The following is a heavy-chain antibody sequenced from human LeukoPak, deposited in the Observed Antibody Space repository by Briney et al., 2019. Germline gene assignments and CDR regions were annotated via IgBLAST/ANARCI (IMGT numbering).Heavy chain of an antibody. Sequence: GGSLRLSCAASGFTFSSYAMSWVRQAPGKGLEWVSAISGSGGSTYYADSVKGRFTISRDNSKNTLYLQMNSLRAEGTAVYYCAKDGYYVPIVYWGQGTLVTVSS. V-gene: IGHV3-23*01. CDR3: AKDGYYVPIVY. CDR1: GFTFSSYA. CDR2: ISGSGGST. D-gene: IGHD3-22*01. J-gene: IGHJ4*02.